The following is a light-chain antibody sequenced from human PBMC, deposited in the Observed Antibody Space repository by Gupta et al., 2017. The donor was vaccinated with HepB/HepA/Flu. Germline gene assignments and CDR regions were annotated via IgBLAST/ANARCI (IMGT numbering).Light chain of an antibody. V-gene: IGKV3-11*01. Sequence: EIVLTQSPATLSLSPGERATLSCRASQSVSSYLACDQQKPGQAPRLLIYDASNRATGIPDRFSGSGSGTDFTLTSSSIEADDCEGCDGQQRSNFGQGTRVEIK. J-gene: IGKJ5*01. CDR2: DAS. CDR1: QSVSSY. CDR3: QQRSN.